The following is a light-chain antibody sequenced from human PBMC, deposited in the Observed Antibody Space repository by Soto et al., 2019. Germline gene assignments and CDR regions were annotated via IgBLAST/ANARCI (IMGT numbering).Light chain of an antibody. V-gene: IGLV2-8*01. CDR1: SSDVGRYNY. J-gene: IGLJ2*01. CDR2: EVA. CDR3: CSYAGSNNLL. Sequence: QSALTQPPSASGSPGQSVTISCTGTSSDVGRYNYVSWYQQHPGKAPKLMIYEVAKRPSGVTDRFSGSKSGNTASLTVSGLQAEDEADYYCCSYAGSNNLLFGGGTKL.